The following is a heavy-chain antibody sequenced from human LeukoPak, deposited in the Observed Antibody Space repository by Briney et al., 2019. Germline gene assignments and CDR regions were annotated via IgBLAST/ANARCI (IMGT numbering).Heavy chain of an antibody. J-gene: IGHJ4*02. V-gene: IGHV3-21*04. D-gene: IGHD5-18*01. CDR2: ISSSSSYI. CDR3: AKGWIQLWYLFDY. CDR1: GFTFSSYS. Sequence: GGSLRLSCAASGFTFSSYSMNWVRQAPGKGLEWVSSISSSSSYIYYADSVKGRFTISRDNSKNTLYLQMNSLRAEDTAVYHCAKGWIQLWYLFDYWGQGTLVTVSS.